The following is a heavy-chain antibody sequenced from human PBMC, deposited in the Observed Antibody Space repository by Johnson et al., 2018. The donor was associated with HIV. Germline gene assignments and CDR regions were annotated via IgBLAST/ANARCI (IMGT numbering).Heavy chain of an antibody. J-gene: IGHJ3*02. CDR1: GFTFSSYW. V-gene: IGHV3-7*02. CDR2: IKQDGSEK. CDR3: AKGGIATRFFDI. D-gene: IGHD6-6*01. Sequence: VQLVESGGGVVQPGRSLSLSCSASGFTFSSYWMSWVRQAPGKGLESVANIKQDGSEKYYVDSVKGRFTISRDNSKNPLYLQMNSLRAEDTALYYCAKGGIATRFFDIWGQGTMVTVSS.